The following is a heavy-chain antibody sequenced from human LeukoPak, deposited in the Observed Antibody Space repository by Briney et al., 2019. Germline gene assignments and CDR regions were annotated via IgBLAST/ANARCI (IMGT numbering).Heavy chain of an antibody. Sequence: SETLSLTCTVSGGSISSYYWSWIRQPPGKGLEWIGYIYYSGSTNYNPSLKSRVTISVDTSKNQFSLKLSSVTAADTAVYCCARARYYYDSSGSVVYFDYWGQGTLVTVSS. CDR1: GGSISSYY. CDR3: ARARYYYDSSGSVVYFDY. J-gene: IGHJ4*02. CDR2: IYYSGST. D-gene: IGHD3-22*01. V-gene: IGHV4-59*01.